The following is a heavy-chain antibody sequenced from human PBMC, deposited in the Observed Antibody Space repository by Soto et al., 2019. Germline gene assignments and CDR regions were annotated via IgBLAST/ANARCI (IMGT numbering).Heavy chain of an antibody. CDR1: GFTFSSYA. D-gene: IGHD5-18*01. CDR2: ISGSGGST. Sequence: EVQLLESGGGLVQPGGSLRLSCAASGFTFSSYAMSWVRQAPGKGLEWVSAISGSGGSTYYADSVKGRFTISRDNSKNTLYQQMNSLRAEDTAVYYCAKDLPGGYTPMGWFVPWGQGTLVTVSS. CDR3: AKDLPGGYTPMGWFVP. J-gene: IGHJ5*02. V-gene: IGHV3-23*01.